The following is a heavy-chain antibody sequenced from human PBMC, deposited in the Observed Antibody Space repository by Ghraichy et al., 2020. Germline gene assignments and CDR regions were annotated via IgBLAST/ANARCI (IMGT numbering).Heavy chain of an antibody. Sequence: GGSLRLSCAASGFTFSSYAMSWVRQAPGKGLEWVSAISGSGGSTYYADSVKGRFTISRDNSKNTLYLQMNSLRAEDTAVYYCAKDGGSYCSGGSCYGGWFDPWGQGTLVTVSS. D-gene: IGHD2-15*01. CDR2: ISGSGGST. CDR1: GFTFSSYA. CDR3: AKDGGSYCSGGSCYGGWFDP. J-gene: IGHJ5*02. V-gene: IGHV3-23*01.